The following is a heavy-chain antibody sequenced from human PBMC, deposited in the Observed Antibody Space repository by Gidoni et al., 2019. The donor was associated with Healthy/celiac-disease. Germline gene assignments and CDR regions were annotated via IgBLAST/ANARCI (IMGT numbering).Heavy chain of an antibody. Sequence: QVQLVASGGGVVQPGRSLRPSCAVSVFTFSSFGMHWVRQAPGKGLVWVAVISYDGSNKYYADSVKGRFTISRDNSKNTLYLQMNSLRAEDTAVYYCAKDHPSIVGATQGADYWGQGTLVTVSS. CDR2: ISYDGSNK. J-gene: IGHJ4*02. CDR1: VFTFSSFG. V-gene: IGHV3-30*18. D-gene: IGHD1-26*01. CDR3: AKDHPSIVGATQGADY.